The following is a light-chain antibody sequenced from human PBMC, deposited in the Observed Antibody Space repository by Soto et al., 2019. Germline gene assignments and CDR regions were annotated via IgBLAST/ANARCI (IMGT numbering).Light chain of an antibody. J-gene: IGLJ1*01. Sequence: QSALTQPPSVSAAPGQKVTISCSGSSSNIGKTYVSWYQQFPGTAPKLLIYDNNKRPSGIPDRFSGSKSGTSATLGITGLQTGDEADYYCGTWDSSLSAEVFGTGTKLTVL. CDR3: GTWDSSLSAEV. CDR2: DNN. V-gene: IGLV1-51*01. CDR1: SSNIGKTY.